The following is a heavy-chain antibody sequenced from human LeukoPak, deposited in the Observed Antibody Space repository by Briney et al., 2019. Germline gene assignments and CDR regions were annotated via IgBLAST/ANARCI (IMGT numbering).Heavy chain of an antibody. CDR1: GGSIGSFY. CDR2: VYYTGST. J-gene: IGHJ6*02. CDR3: ARDSRYSYGSGGMDV. V-gene: IGHV4-59*01. D-gene: IGHD3-10*01. Sequence: SETLSPTCTVSGGSIGSFYWTWIRQTPRKGLEWIGSVYYTGSTNYNPSLKSRVTISIDTSRSQFSLKLTSVTVADTAVYYCARDSRYSYGSGGMDVWGQGTTVTVSS.